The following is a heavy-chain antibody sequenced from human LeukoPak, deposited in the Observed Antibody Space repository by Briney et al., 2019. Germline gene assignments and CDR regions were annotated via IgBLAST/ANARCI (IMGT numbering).Heavy chain of an antibody. CDR3: AKLPPYDILTGYGMDV. Sequence: GGSLRLSCAASGFTFSSYAMSWVRQAPGNGLEWVSGLSGSGGSTYYADSVKGRFTISRDNSKNTLYLQMNSLRAEDTALYYCAKLPPYDILTGYGMDVWGQGTTVTVSS. D-gene: IGHD3-9*01. V-gene: IGHV3-23*01. J-gene: IGHJ6*02. CDR2: LSGSGGST. CDR1: GFTFSSYA.